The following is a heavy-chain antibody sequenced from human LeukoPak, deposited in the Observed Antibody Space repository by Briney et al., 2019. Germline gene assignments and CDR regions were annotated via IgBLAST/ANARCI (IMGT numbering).Heavy chain of an antibody. CDR1: GFTFSSYE. J-gene: IGHJ4*02. V-gene: IGHV3-48*03. CDR3: ARGLRPYCSGGTCYSGY. CDR2: ISSGGSTI. D-gene: IGHD2-15*01. Sequence: PGGSLRLSCAASGFTFSSYEMNWVRQAPGKGLEWVSYISSGGSTIYYADSVKGRLTISRDNAKNSLYMQMNSLRAEDTAVYYCARGLRPYCSGGTCYSGYWGQGTLVTVSS.